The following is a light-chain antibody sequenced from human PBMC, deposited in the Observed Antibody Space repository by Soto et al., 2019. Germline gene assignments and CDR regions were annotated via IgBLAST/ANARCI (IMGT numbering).Light chain of an antibody. Sequence: EIVLTQSPATLSLSPGERATLSCRASQSVSSYVAWYQQKSGQAPRLLIYDASNRATGIPARFSGSGSGTDFTLTISSLEPEDFAVYYCQQRSNWPRTFGQGTTLEIK. CDR3: QQRSNWPRT. CDR1: QSVSSY. V-gene: IGKV3-11*01. CDR2: DAS. J-gene: IGKJ2*01.